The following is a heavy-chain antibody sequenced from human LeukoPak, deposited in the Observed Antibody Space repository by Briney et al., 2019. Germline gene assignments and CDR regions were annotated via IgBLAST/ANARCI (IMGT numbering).Heavy chain of an antibody. Sequence: SETLSLTCSVSGGSISTNDYYWDWIRQPPGMGLEYIGSIYYSGSTYYNPSLKSRVTMSVDTSKNQFSLKLSSVTAADTAVYYCARSYSSSWYGEGNFDYWGQGTLVTVSS. CDR3: ARSYSSSWYGEGNFDY. CDR2: IYYSGST. D-gene: IGHD6-13*01. V-gene: IGHV4-39*07. J-gene: IGHJ4*02. CDR1: GGSISTNDYY.